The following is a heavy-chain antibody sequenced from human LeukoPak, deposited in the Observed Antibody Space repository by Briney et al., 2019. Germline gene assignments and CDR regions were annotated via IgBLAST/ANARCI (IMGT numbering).Heavy chain of an antibody. D-gene: IGHD6-13*01. Sequence: PGGSLRLSCAASGFTFSSYGMHWVRQAPGKGLEWVAFIRYDGSNKYYADSVKGRFTISRDNSKNTLYLQMNSLRAEDTAVYYCAKVHSRYYYYYYMDVWGKGTTVTVSS. CDR1: GFTFSSYG. J-gene: IGHJ6*03. CDR3: AKVHSRYYYYYYMDV. CDR2: IRYDGSNK. V-gene: IGHV3-30*02.